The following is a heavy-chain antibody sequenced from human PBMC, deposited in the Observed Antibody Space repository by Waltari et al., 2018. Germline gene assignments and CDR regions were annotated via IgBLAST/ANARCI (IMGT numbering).Heavy chain of an antibody. J-gene: IGHJ6*02. V-gene: IGHV4-34*01. CDR2: INHSGST. D-gene: IGHD3-22*01. Sequence: QVQLQQWGAGLLKPSETLSLTCAVYGGSFSGYYWSWIRQPPGQGLEWIGEINHSGSTNYNPSLKSRVTISVDTSKNQFSLKLSSVTAADTAVYYCARVGHYYDSSGYRLLYYYYGMDVWGQGTTVTVSS. CDR3: ARVGHYYDSSGYRLLYYYYGMDV. CDR1: GGSFSGYY.